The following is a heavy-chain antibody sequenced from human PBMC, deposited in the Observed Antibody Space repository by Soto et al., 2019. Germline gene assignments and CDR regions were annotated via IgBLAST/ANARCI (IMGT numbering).Heavy chain of an antibody. Sequence: EVQLLESGGGLVQPGGSLRLSCAASGFTFSSYAMSWVRQAPGKGLEWVSAISGSGGSTYYADSVKGRFTISRDNSKNTLYLQMNSLRAEDTAVYYCAKKRYCSSTSCPYSYYYMDVWGKGTTVTVSS. CDR3: AKKRYCSSTSCPYSYYYMDV. D-gene: IGHD2-2*01. J-gene: IGHJ6*03. CDR2: ISGSGGST. CDR1: GFTFSSYA. V-gene: IGHV3-23*01.